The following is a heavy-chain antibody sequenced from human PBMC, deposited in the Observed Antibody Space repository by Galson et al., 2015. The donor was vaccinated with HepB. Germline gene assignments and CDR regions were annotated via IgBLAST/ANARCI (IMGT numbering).Heavy chain of an antibody. J-gene: IGHJ5*02. D-gene: IGHD2-2*01. CDR2: INPCGGST. CDR3: ARESAPGSTRSNWCDP. Sequence: SVKVSCKAVGYTFTSYYMHWVRQAPGQGLEWMGRINPCGGSTSYAQKFQGRVTMTRDTSTSTVYMELSSLRSEDTAVYYCARESAPGSTRSNWCDPWGKATLVTLSS. V-gene: IGHV1-46*01. CDR1: GYTFTSYY.